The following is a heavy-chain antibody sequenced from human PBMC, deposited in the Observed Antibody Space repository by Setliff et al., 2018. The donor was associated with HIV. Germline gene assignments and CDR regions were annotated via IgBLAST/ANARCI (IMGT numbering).Heavy chain of an antibody. CDR2: ISGSGGST. Sequence: GLEWVSAISGSGGSTYYADSVKGRFTISRDNSKNTLYLQMNSLRAEDTAVYYCAKDPRYYGSGSYPRSYFDYWGQGTLVTV. J-gene: IGHJ4*02. V-gene: IGHV3-23*01. CDR3: AKDPRYYGSGSYPRSYFDY. D-gene: IGHD3-10*01.